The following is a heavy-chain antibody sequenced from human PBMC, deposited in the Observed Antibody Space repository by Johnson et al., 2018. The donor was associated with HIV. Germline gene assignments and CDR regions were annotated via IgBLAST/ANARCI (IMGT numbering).Heavy chain of an antibody. V-gene: IGHV3-15*01. Sequence: VQLVESGGGVVQPGRSLRLSCAASGFTFSNTWMSWVRQAPGKGLEWVGRIKSKSDGGTTDYAAPLKGRFTISRDDSKNTLYLQINSLKSEDTAVYYCTTGVTIFGVVPLDGFDIWGRGTMVTVSS. CDR3: TTGVTIFGVVPLDGFDI. CDR1: GFTFSNTW. J-gene: IGHJ3*02. CDR2: IKSKSDGGTT. D-gene: IGHD3-3*01.